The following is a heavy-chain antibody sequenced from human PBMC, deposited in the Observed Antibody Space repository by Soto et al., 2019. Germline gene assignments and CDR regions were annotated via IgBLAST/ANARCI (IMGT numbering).Heavy chain of an antibody. V-gene: IGHV3-23*01. Sequence: GGSLRLSSEASGFTFSSYAMSWVRQAPGKGLEWVSSITGSGGSTYYADSVKGRFTISRDNSKNTLYLQMNSLRAEDTAVYYSAKDRMGRSGRLAAAGAFDCWGQATLVTVPQ. D-gene: IGHD6-13*01. J-gene: IGHJ4*02. CDR3: AKDRMGRSGRLAAAGAFDC. CDR2: ITGSGGST. CDR1: GFTFSSYA.